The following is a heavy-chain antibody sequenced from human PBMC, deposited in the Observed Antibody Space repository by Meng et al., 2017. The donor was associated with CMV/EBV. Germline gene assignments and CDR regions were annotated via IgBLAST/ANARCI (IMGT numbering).Heavy chain of an antibody. Sequence: SETLSLTCTVSGGSISSSSYYWGWIRQPPGKGLEWIGSIYYSGSTSYNPSLKSRVTISVDTSKNQFSLKLSSVTAADTAVYYCARHTRYCSSTSCLNWYFDLWGRGTLVTVSS. D-gene: IGHD2-2*01. CDR3: ARHTRYCSSTSCLNWYFDL. CDR1: GGSISSSSYY. V-gene: IGHV4-39*01. J-gene: IGHJ2*01. CDR2: IYYSGST.